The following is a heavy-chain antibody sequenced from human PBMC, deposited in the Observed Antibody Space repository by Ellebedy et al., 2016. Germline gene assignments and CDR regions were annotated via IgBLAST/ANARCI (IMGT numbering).Heavy chain of an antibody. J-gene: IGHJ4*02. CDR1: GGSVRSGSYY. Sequence: GSLRLSCTVSGGSVRSGSYYWSWIRQPPGKGLEWIGYIYYSGTTNYNPSLKSRITIAVDTSKNQFSLKLSSVTAADTAVYYCARVSARANGPDYWGQGTLVTVSS. CDR2: IYYSGTT. D-gene: IGHD6-6*01. CDR3: ARVSARANGPDY. V-gene: IGHV4-61*01.